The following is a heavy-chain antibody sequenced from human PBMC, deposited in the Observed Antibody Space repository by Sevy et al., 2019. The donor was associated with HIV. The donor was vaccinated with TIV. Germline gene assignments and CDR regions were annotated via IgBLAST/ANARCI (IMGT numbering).Heavy chain of an antibody. J-gene: IGHJ4*02. CDR1: GYTFTDYG. CDR3: ARDVTGSYYVDY. D-gene: IGHD1-26*01. V-gene: IGHV1-18*01. CDR2: INPSDGNT. Sequence: ASVKVSCKTSGYTFTDYGISWVRQAPGQGLEWMAWINPSDGNTNYAQTLQGRVTMTTDTSTSTAYMELWSLRSDDTAVYYCARDVTGSYYVDYWGQGTLVTVSS.